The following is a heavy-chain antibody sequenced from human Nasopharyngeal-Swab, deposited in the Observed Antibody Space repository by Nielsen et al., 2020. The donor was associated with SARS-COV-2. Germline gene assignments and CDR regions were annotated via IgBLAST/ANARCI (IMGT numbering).Heavy chain of an antibody. Sequence: GESLKISCAASGFTFSSYWMHWVRQAPGKGLVWVSRINGDGSSTTYADSVRGRFPISSDNAKNMLYLQLNSLRAEDTAVYYCARGGLYSNYLFDYWGQGTLVTVSS. CDR1: GFTFSSYW. J-gene: IGHJ4*02. D-gene: IGHD4-11*01. V-gene: IGHV3-74*01. CDR3: ARGGLYSNYLFDY. CDR2: INGDGSST.